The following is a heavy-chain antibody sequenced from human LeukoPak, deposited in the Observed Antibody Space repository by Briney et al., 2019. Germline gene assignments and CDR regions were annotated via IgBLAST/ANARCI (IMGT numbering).Heavy chain of an antibody. Sequence: GGSLRLSCTASGFTFADYVMSWFRQAPGKGLEWVGFIRSKACGGTTDYAASVKGRFTISRDDSKSIAYLQMNSLKTEDTAVYYCTRDRDRPSYWGQGTLVTVSS. D-gene: IGHD3-10*01. J-gene: IGHJ4*02. CDR3: TRDRDRPSY. V-gene: IGHV3-49*03. CDR1: GFTFADYV. CDR2: IRSKACGGTT.